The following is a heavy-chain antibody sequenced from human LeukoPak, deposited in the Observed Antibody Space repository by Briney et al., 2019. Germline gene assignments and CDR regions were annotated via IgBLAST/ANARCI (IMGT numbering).Heavy chain of an antibody. V-gene: IGHV1-18*01. CDR1: GYTFTGYG. Sequence: ASVKVSCKASGYTFTGYGISWVRQAPGQGLEWMGWISAYNGNTNYAQKLQGRVTMTTDTSTSTAYMELRSLRSDDTAVYYCARQGNTMVRGVIKGNWLDPWGQGTLVTVSS. J-gene: IGHJ5*02. CDR3: ARQGNTMVRGVIKGNWLDP. D-gene: IGHD3-10*01. CDR2: ISAYNGNT.